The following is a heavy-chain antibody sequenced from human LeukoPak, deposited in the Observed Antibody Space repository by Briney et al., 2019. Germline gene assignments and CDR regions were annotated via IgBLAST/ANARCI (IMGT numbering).Heavy chain of an antibody. D-gene: IGHD6-19*01. V-gene: IGHV3-23*01. Sequence: GGSLRLSCVASGFTFNTYAMNWVRHTPGKGLDWVSSISGSGGSTYYPASVRGRFTISRDNSKNTLYLQMNSLRAEDTAVYYCARFSSGWYPTGGDYWGQGTLVTVSS. CDR2: ISGSGGST. CDR1: GFTFNTYA. J-gene: IGHJ4*02. CDR3: ARFSSGWYPTGGDY.